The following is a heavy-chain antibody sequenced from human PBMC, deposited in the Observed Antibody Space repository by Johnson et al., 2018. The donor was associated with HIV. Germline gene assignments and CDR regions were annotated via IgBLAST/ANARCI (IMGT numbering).Heavy chain of an antibody. CDR2: IWYDGSNK. CDR1: GFTFSSYW. CDR3: ASYDFWSGNDAFDI. V-gene: IGHV3-33*03. Sequence: QVQLVESGGGLVQPGGSLRLSCAASGFTFSSYWMSWVRQAPGTGLEWVAVIWYDGSNKYYADSVKGRFTISRDNSKNSLYLQMNSLRTEDTALYYCASYDFWSGNDAFDIWGQGTMVTVSS. D-gene: IGHD3-3*01. J-gene: IGHJ3*02.